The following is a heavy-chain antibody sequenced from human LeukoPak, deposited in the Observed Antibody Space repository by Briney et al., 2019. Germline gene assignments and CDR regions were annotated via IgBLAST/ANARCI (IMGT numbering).Heavy chain of an antibody. Sequence: GGSLRLSCAASGFTFSSHAMNWVRQAPGKGLEWVAVVSYDGSSKYYADSVKGRFTISRENSKNTLILQMNSLRVEDTAVYYCAKDSTSTAAGSTYFDYWGQGALVTVSS. CDR3: AKDSTSTAAGSTYFDY. V-gene: IGHV3-30*18. CDR1: GFTFSSHA. J-gene: IGHJ4*02. CDR2: VSYDGSSK. D-gene: IGHD6-13*01.